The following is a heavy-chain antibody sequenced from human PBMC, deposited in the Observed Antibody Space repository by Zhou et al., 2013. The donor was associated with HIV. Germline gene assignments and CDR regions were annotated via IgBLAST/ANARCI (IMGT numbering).Heavy chain of an antibody. CDR2: ISPYNGNT. CDR3: ARFEFIVTFGGVAPNSYHFDN. CDR1: GDTLRGYS. D-gene: IGHD3-16*01. V-gene: IGHV1-18*01. Sequence: QVQLVQSGSSVKKPGSSVRVSCTASGDTLRGYSVTWVRQAPGQGLEWMGWISPYNGNTNYAKKFKDRFTMTADTSTNTAYMELRSLRSDDTASYYCARFEFIVTFGGVAPNSYHFDNWGQGTLITVSS. J-gene: IGHJ4*02.